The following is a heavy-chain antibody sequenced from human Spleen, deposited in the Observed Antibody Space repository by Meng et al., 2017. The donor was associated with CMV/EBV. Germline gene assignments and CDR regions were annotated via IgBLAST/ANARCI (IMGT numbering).Heavy chain of an antibody. Sequence: SETLSLTCTVSGGSISSFFWSWIRQPPGKGLEWIGSIFYSGTTNYNPSLKSRVTISVDTSKNQFSLKLSSVTAADTAVYYCARGTYSSSVDYWGQGTLVTVSS. D-gene: IGHD6-6*01. CDR1: GGSISSFF. CDR2: IFYSGTT. V-gene: IGHV4-59*12. CDR3: ARGTYSSSVDY. J-gene: IGHJ4*02.